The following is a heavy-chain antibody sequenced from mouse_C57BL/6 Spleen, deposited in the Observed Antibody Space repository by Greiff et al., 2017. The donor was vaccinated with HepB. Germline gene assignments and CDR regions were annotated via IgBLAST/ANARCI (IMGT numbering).Heavy chain of an antibody. V-gene: IGHV5-17*01. CDR3: ATLGNPSFDY. CDR2: ISSGSSTI. D-gene: IGHD2-1*01. J-gene: IGHJ2*01. CDR1: GFTFSDYG. Sequence: DVMLVESGGGLVKPGGSLKLSCAASGFTFSDYGMHWVRQAPEKGLEWVAYISSGSSTIYYADTVKGRFTISRDNAKNTLFLQMTSLRSEDTAMYYCATLGNPSFDYWGQGTTLTVSS.